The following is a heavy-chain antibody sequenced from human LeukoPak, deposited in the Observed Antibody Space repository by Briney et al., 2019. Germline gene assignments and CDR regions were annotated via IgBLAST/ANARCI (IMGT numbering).Heavy chain of an antibody. CDR2: INPNSGDT. D-gene: IGHD2-8*02. CDR3: ARDLNFRPILSGWAGPY. CDR1: GYIFTGYF. Sequence: ASVKVSCMASGYIFTGYFMHWVRQAPGQGLEWMGWINPNSGDTDYAQKFQGRVTMTTDMYISTAYMELNRLRSDDTAVYYCARDLNFRPILSGWAGPYWGQGTLVSVSS. J-gene: IGHJ4*02. V-gene: IGHV1-2*02.